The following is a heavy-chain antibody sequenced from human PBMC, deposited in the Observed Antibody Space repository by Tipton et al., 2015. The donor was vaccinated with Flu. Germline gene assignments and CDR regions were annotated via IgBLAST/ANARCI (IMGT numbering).Heavy chain of an antibody. V-gene: IGHV4-39*07. J-gene: IGHJ4*02. Sequence: TLSLTCTVSGGSISSSSYYWGWIRQPPGKGLEWIGSIYYSGSTYYNPSLKSRVTISVDTSKNQFSLKLSSVTAADTAVYYCARDTIFEVAHWGQGTLVTVSS. CDR2: IYYSGST. CDR1: GGSISSSSYY. D-gene: IGHD3-3*01. CDR3: ARDTIFEVAH.